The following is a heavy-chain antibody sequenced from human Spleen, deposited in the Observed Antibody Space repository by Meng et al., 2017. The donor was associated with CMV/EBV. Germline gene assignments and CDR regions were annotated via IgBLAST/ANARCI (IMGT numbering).Heavy chain of an antibody. D-gene: IGHD5-12*01. CDR1: GFTFSDYY. CDR2: ISSSGSTI. Sequence: CAASGFTFSDYYMSWIRQAPGKGLEWVSYISSSGSTIYYADSVKGRFTISRDNAKNSLYLQMNSLRAEDTAVYYCARRPIVATFDYWGQGTLVTVSS. J-gene: IGHJ4*02. CDR3: ARRPIVATFDY. V-gene: IGHV3-11*04.